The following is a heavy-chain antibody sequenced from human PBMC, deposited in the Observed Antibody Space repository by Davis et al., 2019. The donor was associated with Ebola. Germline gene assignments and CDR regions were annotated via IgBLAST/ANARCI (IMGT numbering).Heavy chain of an antibody. CDR1: GYTFPDYN. CDR3: ARGHNYAHEY. D-gene: IGHD4-11*01. CDR2: VILKSGAT. J-gene: IGHJ4*02. Sequence: SVHVSCKASGYTFPDYNIHWMRQAPGQGLEWLGRVILKSGATNYAQKFQGRVTMTRDTSISTVYMELSCLRYDDTADYYCARGHNYAHEYWGQGTLVTVSS. V-gene: IGHV1-2*06.